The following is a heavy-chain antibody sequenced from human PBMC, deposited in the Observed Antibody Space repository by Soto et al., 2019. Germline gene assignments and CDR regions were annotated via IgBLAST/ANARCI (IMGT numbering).Heavy chain of an antibody. D-gene: IGHD6-19*01. CDR1: GFTFSSYG. J-gene: IGHJ2*01. CDR2: IWYDGSNK. CDR3: ARSPPMWLAADWYFDL. V-gene: IGHV3-33*01. Sequence: QVQLVESGGGVVQPGRSLRLSCAASGFTFSSYGMHWVRQAPGKGLEWVAVIWYDGSNKYYADSVKGRFTISRDNSKNTLYLQMNSLRAEDTAVYYCARSPPMWLAADWYFDLWGRGTLVTVSS.